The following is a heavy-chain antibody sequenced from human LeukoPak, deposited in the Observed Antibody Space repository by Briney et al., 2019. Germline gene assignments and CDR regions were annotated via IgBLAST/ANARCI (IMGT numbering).Heavy chain of an antibody. CDR3: ATDFRWGYCSSTSCSPPGY. J-gene: IGHJ4*02. V-gene: IGHV1-24*01. CDR2: FDPEDVET. CDR1: GYTPTELS. Sequence: ASVKVSCKSSGYTPTELSMHWVRQAPGKGLEWMGGFDPEDVETIYAQKFQGRVTMTEDTATDTAYMELSSLRSEDTAVYYCATDFRWGYCSSTSCSPPGYWGQGTLVTVSS. D-gene: IGHD2-2*01.